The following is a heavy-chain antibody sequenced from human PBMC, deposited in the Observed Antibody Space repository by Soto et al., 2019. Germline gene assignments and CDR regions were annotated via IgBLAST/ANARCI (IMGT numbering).Heavy chain of an antibody. Sequence: VQLVESGGGVVQPGRSLRLSCAASGFTFSSYGMHWVRQAPGKGLEWVAVIWYDGSNKYYADSVKGRFTISRDNSKNTLYLQMNSLRAEDTAVYYCARSLNYGDYVGYFQHWGQGTLVTVSS. J-gene: IGHJ1*01. CDR2: IWYDGSNK. V-gene: IGHV3-33*01. D-gene: IGHD4-17*01. CDR3: ARSLNYGDYVGYFQH. CDR1: GFTFSSYG.